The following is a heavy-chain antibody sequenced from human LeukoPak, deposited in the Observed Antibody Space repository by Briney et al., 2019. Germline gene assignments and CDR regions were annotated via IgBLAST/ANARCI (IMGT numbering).Heavy chain of an antibody. CDR3: ARAGADFWSGITYYFDY. CDR2: IYHSGST. J-gene: IGHJ4*02. CDR1: GGSISSGGYS. D-gene: IGHD3-3*01. V-gene: IGHV4-30-2*01. Sequence: SGTLSLTCAVSGGSISSGGYSWSWIRQPPGKGLEWIGYIYHSGSTYYNPSLKSRVTISVDRSKNQFSLKLSSVTAADTAVYYCARAGADFWSGITYYFDYWGQGTLVTVSS.